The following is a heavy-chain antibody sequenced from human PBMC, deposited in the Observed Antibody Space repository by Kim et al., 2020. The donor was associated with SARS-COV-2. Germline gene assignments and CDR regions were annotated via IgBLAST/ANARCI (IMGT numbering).Heavy chain of an antibody. CDR1: GYTFTKYA. CDR2: VKPDNGVT. Sequence: APVKVSCKASGYTFTKYAIHWVRQAPGQGLEWMGWVKPDNGVTQVSQKFQGRVTFDSDTSASTAYMVLSSLTSGDTALYYCASDGYGYGLGYYFDYWGQGTLVTVSS. D-gene: IGHD5-18*01. J-gene: IGHJ4*02. CDR3: ASDGYGYGLGYYFDY. V-gene: IGHV1-3*01.